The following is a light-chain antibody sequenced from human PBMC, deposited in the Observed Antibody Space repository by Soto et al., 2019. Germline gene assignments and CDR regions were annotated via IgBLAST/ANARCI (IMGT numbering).Light chain of an antibody. CDR1: SSDVGAYNF. CDR2: NVY. V-gene: IGLV2-14*03. CDR3: SSYTSSRTYV. Sequence: QSALTQPASVSGSPGQSITISCTGTSSDVGAYNFVSSHQQHPGKAPKLIIYNVYDRPSGISYRFSGSKSGNTASLTISGLQGEDEADYYCSSYTSSRTYVFGTGTKLTVL. J-gene: IGLJ1*01.